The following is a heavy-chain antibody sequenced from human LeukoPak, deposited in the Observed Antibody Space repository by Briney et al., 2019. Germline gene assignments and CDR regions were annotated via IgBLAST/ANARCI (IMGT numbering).Heavy chain of an antibody. CDR3: AKDRVGYCSGGSCYSEAYWFDP. V-gene: IGHV3-30*18. CDR1: VFTLRSYG. J-gene: IGHJ5*02. CDR2: ISYEGSNK. Sequence: GGSLRLSCAPSVFTLRSYGMHGVRQAPGKGLEWVAVISYEGSNKYYADSVKGRFTISRDNSKNTLYLQMTSLTAEDTAVYYCAKDRVGYCSGGSCYSEAYWFDPWGQGTLVTVSS. D-gene: IGHD2-15*01.